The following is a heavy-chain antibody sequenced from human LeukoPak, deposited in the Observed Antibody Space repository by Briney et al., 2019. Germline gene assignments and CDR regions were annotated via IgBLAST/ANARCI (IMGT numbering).Heavy chain of an antibody. J-gene: IGHJ6*03. V-gene: IGHV3-64*01. CDR1: GFTFSSYA. CDR2: ISSNGGST. D-gene: IGHD2-2*03. Sequence: GGSLRLSCAASGFTFSSYAMRWVRQAPGKGLEYVSAISSNGGSTYYANSVKGRFTISRDNSKNTLYLQMGSLRAEDMAVYYCAFGYCSSTSCSRDYYYYMDVWGKGTTVTVSS. CDR3: AFGYCSSTSCSRDYYYYMDV.